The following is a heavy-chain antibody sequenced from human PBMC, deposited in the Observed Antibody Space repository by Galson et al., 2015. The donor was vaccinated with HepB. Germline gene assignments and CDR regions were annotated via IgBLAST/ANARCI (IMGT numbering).Heavy chain of an antibody. CDR3: AKDGFETRVVDYYGSGSYYPTHVDY. CDR1: GFTFSSYG. CDR2: ISYDGSNK. Sequence: SLRLSCAASGFTFSSYGMHWVRQAPGKGLEWVAVISYDGSNKYYADSVKGRFTISRDNSKNTLYLQMNSLRAEDTAVYYCAKDGFETRVVDYYGSGSYYPTHVDYWGQGTLVTVSS. D-gene: IGHD3-10*01. V-gene: IGHV3-30*18. J-gene: IGHJ4*02.